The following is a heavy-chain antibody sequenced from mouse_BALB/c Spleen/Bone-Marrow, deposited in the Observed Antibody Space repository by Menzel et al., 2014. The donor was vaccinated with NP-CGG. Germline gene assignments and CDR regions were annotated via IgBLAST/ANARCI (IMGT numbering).Heavy chain of an antibody. D-gene: IGHD4-1*01. J-gene: IGHJ1*01. CDR1: GYTFTDYA. Sequence: QVQLQQSGPELVRPGVSVKISCKGSGYTFTDYAMHWVKQSHAKSLEWIGVISTYYGNTSYNQKFKGKATMTVDKSSSTAYMELARLTSEDSAIYYCARKRLTGTSYWYFDVWGAGTTVTVSS. V-gene: IGHV1-67*01. CDR2: ISTYYGNT. CDR3: ARKRLTGTSYWYFDV.